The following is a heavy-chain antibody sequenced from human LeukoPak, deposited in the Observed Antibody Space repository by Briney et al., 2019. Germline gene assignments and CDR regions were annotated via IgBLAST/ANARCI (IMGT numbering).Heavy chain of an antibody. J-gene: IGHJ4*02. CDR1: GGSISSSSYY. D-gene: IGHD3-9*01. V-gene: IGHV4-39*07. CDR3: ARDLTGGASCHSSSCYYFDY. Sequence: PSETLSLTCTVSGGSISSSSYYWGWIRQPPGKGLEWIGSIYYSGSTYYNPSLKSRVTISVDTSKNQFSLNLSSVTAADTAVYFCARDLTGGASCHSSSCYYFDYWGQGTPVTVSS. CDR2: IYYSGST.